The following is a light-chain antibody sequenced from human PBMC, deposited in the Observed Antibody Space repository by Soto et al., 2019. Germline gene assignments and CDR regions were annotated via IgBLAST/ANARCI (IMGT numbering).Light chain of an antibody. CDR1: QTISSW. CDR2: KAS. Sequence: DIQMTQSPSTLSASVVDRVIITCLASQTISSWLAWYQQKPGKAPKLLIYKASSLESGVPSRFSGSGSGTEFTLTISSLQPDDFATYYCQHYNNYLLTFGGGTKVDIK. J-gene: IGKJ4*01. V-gene: IGKV1-5*03. CDR3: QHYNNYLLT.